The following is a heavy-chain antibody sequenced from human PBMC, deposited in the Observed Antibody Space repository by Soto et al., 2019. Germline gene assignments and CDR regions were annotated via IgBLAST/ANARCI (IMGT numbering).Heavy chain of an antibody. Sequence: GGSLRLSCAVSGFNVTNTYMSWVRQPPGKGLERVSVIYRRLSTFYAASVKGRFTVSRDDSKHTVSLQMNSLRAEDTAGYYCARDRSDSSRDDSFDIWGQGTMVTVSS. CDR1: GFNVTNTY. CDR2: IYRRLST. D-gene: IGHD6-6*01. J-gene: IGHJ3*02. V-gene: IGHV3-53*01. CDR3: ARDRSDSSRDDSFDI.